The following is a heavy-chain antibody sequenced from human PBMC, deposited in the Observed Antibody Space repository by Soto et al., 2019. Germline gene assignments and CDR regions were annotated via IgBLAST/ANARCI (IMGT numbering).Heavy chain of an antibody. V-gene: IGHV4-39*01. CDR3: ARLSTLYYDSRGYYDY. CDR1: GGSLSSSSYY. J-gene: IGHJ4*02. D-gene: IGHD3-22*01. Sequence: SETPSLTCTVSGGSLSSSSYYWGWIRQPPGKGLEWIGSIYYSGSTYYNPSLKSRVTISVDTSKNQFSLKLSSVTAADTAVYYCARLSTLYYDSRGYYDYWGPGTLVTLSS. CDR2: IYYSGST.